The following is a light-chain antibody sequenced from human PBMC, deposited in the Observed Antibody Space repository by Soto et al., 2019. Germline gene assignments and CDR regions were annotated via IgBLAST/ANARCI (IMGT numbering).Light chain of an antibody. J-gene: IGLJ2*01. V-gene: IGLV2-11*01. CDR2: DVS. CDR1: SSDVGGYNY. CDR3: CSYAGTYTPL. Sequence: QSALTQPRSVSGSPGQSVTISCTGTSSDVGGYNYVSWYQHNPGKAPKLMIFDVSARRSGVPDRFSGSKSANTASLTISGLQAEDEADYYCCSYAGTYTPLFGGGTKLTVL.